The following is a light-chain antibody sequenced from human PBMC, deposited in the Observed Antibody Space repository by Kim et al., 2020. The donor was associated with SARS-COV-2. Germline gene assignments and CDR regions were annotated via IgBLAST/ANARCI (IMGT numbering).Light chain of an antibody. J-gene: IGLJ1*01. V-gene: IGLV3-19*01. CDR3: NSRDDV. CDR2: GTN. Sequence: SSELTQDPAVSVALGQTVRITCQGDSLRSYYAKWYQQKPGQAPVVVIYGTNNRPSGIPDRFSGSSSGNTASLTITGAQAEDEADYYCNSRDDVFGTGTKVTVL. CDR1: SLRSYY.